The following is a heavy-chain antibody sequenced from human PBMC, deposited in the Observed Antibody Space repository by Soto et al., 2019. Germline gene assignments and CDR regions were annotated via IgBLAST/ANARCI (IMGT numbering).Heavy chain of an antibody. D-gene: IGHD6-19*01. V-gene: IGHV4-39*01. CDR1: GGSISSSSYY. CDR3: ARRGQWLVPGHGYYYYMDV. Sequence: QLQLQESGPGLVKPSETLSLTCTVSGGSISSSSYYWGWIRQPPGKGLEWIGSIYYSGSTYYNPSLQRRVTISVDTSKNQYSLKLSSVTAADTAVYYCARRGQWLVPGHGYYYYMDVWGKGTTVTVSS. CDR2: IYYSGST. J-gene: IGHJ6*03.